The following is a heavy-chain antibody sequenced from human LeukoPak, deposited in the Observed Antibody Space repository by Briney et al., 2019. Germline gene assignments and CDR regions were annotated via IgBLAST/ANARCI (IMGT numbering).Heavy chain of an antibody. V-gene: IGHV3-74*01. D-gene: IGHD5-18*01. CDR3: ARDAVDTANAV. J-gene: IGHJ6*02. CDR1: GFTFTTHW. CDR2: INSDGSIT. Sequence: SGGSLRLSCAASGFTFTTHWMHWVRQAPGKGLVWVSHINSDGSITSYADSVKGRFTISRDNAKNTLYLQMNSLRAEDTAVYYCARDAVDTANAVWGQGTTVTVSS.